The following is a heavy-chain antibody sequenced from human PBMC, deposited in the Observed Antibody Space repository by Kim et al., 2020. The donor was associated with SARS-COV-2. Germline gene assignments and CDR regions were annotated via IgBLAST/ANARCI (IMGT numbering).Heavy chain of an antibody. V-gene: IGHV6-1*01. J-gene: IGHJ4*02. Sequence: YAVSLKGRITISPDTSKNQFSLQLNSVPPEDSAIYYCARDRQRAGTGVDFWGQGTLVTV. D-gene: IGHD6-19*01. CDR3: ARDRQRAGTGVDF.